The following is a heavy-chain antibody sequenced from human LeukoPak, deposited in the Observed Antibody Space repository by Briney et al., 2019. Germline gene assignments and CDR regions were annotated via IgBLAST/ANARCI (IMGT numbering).Heavy chain of an antibody. CDR3: ARRPSRDYGDYWNAFDI. D-gene: IGHD4-17*01. CDR1: GGSISSSNW. V-gene: IGHV4-4*02. Sequence: SETLSLTCAVSGGSISSSNWWSWVRQPPGKGLEWIGEIYHSGSTNYNPSLKSRVTISVDKSKNQFSLKLSSVTAADTAMYYCARRPSRDYGDYWNAFDIWGQGTMVTVSS. J-gene: IGHJ3*02. CDR2: IYHSGST.